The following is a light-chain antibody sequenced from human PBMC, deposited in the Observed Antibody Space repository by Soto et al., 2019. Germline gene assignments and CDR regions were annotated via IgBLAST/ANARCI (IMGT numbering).Light chain of an antibody. Sequence: SYELTQPPSVSVAPGQTARITCGGNNIGSKSVHWYQQKPGQAPVLVVYDDSGRPSGIPERFSGSNSGNTATLTISRVEAGDEADYYCQVWDSSSDHLYVFGPGTKLTVL. V-gene: IGLV3-21*02. CDR2: DDS. CDR1: NIGSKS. CDR3: QVWDSSSDHLYV. J-gene: IGLJ1*01.